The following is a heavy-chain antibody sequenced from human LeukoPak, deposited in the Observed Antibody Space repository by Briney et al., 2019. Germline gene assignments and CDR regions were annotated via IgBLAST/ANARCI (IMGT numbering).Heavy chain of an antibody. CDR2: IIPMFGLP. Sequence: SVKVSCKASGDSFNDFPFHWVRQAPGQGPEWMGGIIPMFGLPECSQTFQDRVTITADESTKIVDLDMSSLRSEDTAVYYCARDRPSNVPFDYWGQGTLVTVSS. CDR1: GDSFNDFP. J-gene: IGHJ4*02. D-gene: IGHD1-1*01. CDR3: ARDRPSNVPFDY. V-gene: IGHV1-69*13.